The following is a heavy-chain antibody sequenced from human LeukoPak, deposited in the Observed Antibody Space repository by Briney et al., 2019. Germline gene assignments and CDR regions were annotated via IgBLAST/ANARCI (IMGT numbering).Heavy chain of an antibody. CDR3: ARGFYSNENWFDP. J-gene: IGHJ5*02. V-gene: IGHV4-38-2*02. CDR1: GYSISSGYY. D-gene: IGHD4-11*01. Sequence: SETLSLTCTVSGYSISSGYYWGWIRQPPGKGLEWIGSIYHSGSTYYNPSLKSRVTISVDTSKNQFSLKLSSVTAADTAVYYCARGFYSNENWFDPWGQGTLVTVSS. CDR2: IYHSGST.